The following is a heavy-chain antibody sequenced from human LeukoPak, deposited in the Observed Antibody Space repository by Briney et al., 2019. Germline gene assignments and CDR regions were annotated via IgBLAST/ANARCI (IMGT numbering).Heavy chain of an antibody. D-gene: IGHD2-15*01. CDR1: GGTFSSYA. V-gene: IGHV1-69*13. CDR3: ATLILGPNDYLFRVSYYGMDV. J-gene: IGHJ6*02. CDR2: IIPIFGTA. Sequence: SVKVSCKASGGTFSSYAISWVRQAPGQGLEWMGGIIPIFGTANYAQKFQGRVTITADESTSTAYMELSSLRSEDTAVYYCATLILGPNDYLFRVSYYGMDVWGQGTTVTVSS.